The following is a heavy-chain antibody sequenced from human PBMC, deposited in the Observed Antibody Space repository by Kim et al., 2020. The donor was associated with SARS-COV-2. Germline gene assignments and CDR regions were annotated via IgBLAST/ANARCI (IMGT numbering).Heavy chain of an antibody. J-gene: IGHJ5*02. Sequence: NYAQKFQGRVTMTRDTSISTAYRELSRLRSDDTAVYYCARLVRKGYWFDPWGQGTLVTVSS. V-gene: IGHV1-2*02. D-gene: IGHD6-6*01. CDR3: ARLVRKGYWFDP.